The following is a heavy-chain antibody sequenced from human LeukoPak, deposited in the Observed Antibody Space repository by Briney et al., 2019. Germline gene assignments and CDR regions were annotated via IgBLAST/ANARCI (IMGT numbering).Heavy chain of an antibody. J-gene: IGHJ4*02. CDR2: IYYSGST. V-gene: IGHV4-39*01. D-gene: IGHD2-2*02. CDR3: ASGDCSSTSCYNFDY. CDR1: GGSISSGSYY. Sequence: SETLSLTCTVSGGSISSGSYYWGWIRQPPGKGLEWIGSIYYSGSTYYNPSLKSRVTISVDTSKNQLSLKLSSVTAADTAVYYCASGDCSSTSCYNFDYWGQGTLVTVSS.